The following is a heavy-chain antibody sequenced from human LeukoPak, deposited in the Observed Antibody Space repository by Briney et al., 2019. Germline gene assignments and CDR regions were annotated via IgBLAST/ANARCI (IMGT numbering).Heavy chain of an antibody. Sequence: GGSLRLSCAASGFTFSSYWMTWVRQAPGKGLEWVANIKQDGSEKYYVDSVKGRFTISRDNAKNSLYLQMTSLRAEDTAVYHCARGGWEPLDYWGQGILVTASS. D-gene: IGHD1-26*01. CDR1: GFTFSSYW. CDR3: ARGGWEPLDY. V-gene: IGHV3-7*01. CDR2: IKQDGSEK. J-gene: IGHJ4*02.